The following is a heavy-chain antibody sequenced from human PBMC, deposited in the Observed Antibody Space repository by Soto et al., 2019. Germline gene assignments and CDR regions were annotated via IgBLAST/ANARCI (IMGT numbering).Heavy chain of an antibody. CDR1: GGSISSGGYS. J-gene: IGHJ3*02. CDR3: ARDSNYYDSRDQLGRAFDI. CDR2: IYHSGST. V-gene: IGHV4-30-2*01. D-gene: IGHD3-22*01. Sequence: SETLSLTCAVSGGSISSGGYSWSWIRQPPGKGLEWIGYIYHSGSTYYNPSPKSRVTISVDRSKNQFSLKLGSVTAADTAVYYCARDSNYYDSRDQLGRAFDIWGQGTMVTVSS.